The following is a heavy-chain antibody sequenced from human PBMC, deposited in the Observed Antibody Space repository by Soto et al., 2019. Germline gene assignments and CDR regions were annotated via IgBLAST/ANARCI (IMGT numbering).Heavy chain of an antibody. J-gene: IGHJ3*02. D-gene: IGHD2-21*02. CDR3: ARDSDHDAFDI. Sequence: EVQLVESGGGLVQPGGSLRLSCAASGFTFSSYWMSWVRQAPGKGLEWVANIKQDGSEKYYVDSVKGRFTISRDNAKNSLYLQMNSLRAEDPAVYYCARDSDHDAFDIWVQGTMVTVSS. CDR1: GFTFSSYW. CDR2: IKQDGSEK. V-gene: IGHV3-7*01.